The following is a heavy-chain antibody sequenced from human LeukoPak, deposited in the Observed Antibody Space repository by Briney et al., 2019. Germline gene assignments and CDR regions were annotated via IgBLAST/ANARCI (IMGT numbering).Heavy chain of an antibody. CDR3: ASRALDYYDSSGYYDYFDY. J-gene: IGHJ4*02. D-gene: IGHD3-22*01. V-gene: IGHV2-5*01. CDR2: IYWHDDK. CDR1: GFSLSTSGVG. Sequence: SGPTLAKPTQTLTLTCTFSGFSLSTSGVGVGWIRQPPGKALGWLALIYWHDDKRYSPSLKCRVTITKATSKHQVVLTMTNMDPVDTATYYCASRALDYYDSSGYYDYFDYWGQGTLVTVSS.